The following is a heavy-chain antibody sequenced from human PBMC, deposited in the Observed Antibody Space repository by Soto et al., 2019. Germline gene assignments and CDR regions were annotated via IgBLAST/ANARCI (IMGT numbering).Heavy chain of an antibody. D-gene: IGHD6-13*01. CDR1: GGSFSGYY. CDR3: ARSTTQQLVPQVGKWFDP. CDR2: INHSGST. Sequence: SETLSLTGAVYGGSFSGYYCSWIRQPPWKGLEWIGEINHSGSTNYNPSLKSRVTISVDTSKNQFSLKLSSVTAADTAVYYCARSTTQQLVPQVGKWFDPWGQGTLLTVSS. J-gene: IGHJ5*02. V-gene: IGHV4-34*01.